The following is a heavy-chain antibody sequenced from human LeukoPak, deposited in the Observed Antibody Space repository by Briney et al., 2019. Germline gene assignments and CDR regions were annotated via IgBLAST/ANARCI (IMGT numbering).Heavy chain of an antibody. J-gene: IGHJ4*02. CDR3: ATDILARGSGTLLTFDA. V-gene: IGHV1-24*01. Sequence: ASVKVSCKVPGYTLSELSMHWVRQAPGKGLEWMGGSDPEDGETIYAQKFQGRVTMTEDTSTDIAYMELSSLRSEDTAVYYCATDILARGSGTLLTFDAWGQGTLVTVSS. D-gene: IGHD3-10*01. CDR1: GYTLSELS. CDR2: SDPEDGET.